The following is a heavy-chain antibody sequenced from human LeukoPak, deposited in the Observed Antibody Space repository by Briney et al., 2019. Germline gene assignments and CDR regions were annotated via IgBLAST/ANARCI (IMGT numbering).Heavy chain of an antibody. Sequence: GGSLRLSCAASGFTFSSYAMSWVRQAPGKGLEWVSAISGSGGSTYYADSVKGRFTISRDNSRNTLYLQMNSLRAEDTAVYFCAKVALVTTVTTYLDYWGQGTLVTVSS. J-gene: IGHJ4*02. CDR3: AKVALVTTVTTYLDY. CDR1: GFTFSSYA. CDR2: ISGSGGST. V-gene: IGHV3-23*01. D-gene: IGHD4-17*01.